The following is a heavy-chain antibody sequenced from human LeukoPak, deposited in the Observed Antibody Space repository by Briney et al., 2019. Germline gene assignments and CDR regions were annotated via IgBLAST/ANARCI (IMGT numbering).Heavy chain of an antibody. Sequence: PSETLSLTCTVSGDSISPYYWSWIRQSPGKGLEWIGHVYYSGSSNYNPSLKSRVTISVDTSKNHFSLKLTSVTAADTAVYYCARYGSAWVFDYWGQGALVTVSS. CDR1: GDSISPYY. V-gene: IGHV4-59*01. D-gene: IGHD1-26*01. J-gene: IGHJ4*02. CDR3: ARYGSAWVFDY. CDR2: VYYSGSS.